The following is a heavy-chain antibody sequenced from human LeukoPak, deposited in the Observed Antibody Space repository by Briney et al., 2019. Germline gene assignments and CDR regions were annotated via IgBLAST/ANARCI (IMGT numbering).Heavy chain of an antibody. D-gene: IGHD1-1*01. CDR2: INPSDGAT. CDR1: GYTFTMYY. J-gene: IGHJ5*01. CDR3: AMLLTTGTTILWFDS. Sequence: ASVKVSCKASGYTFTMYYIHWVRHAPGQGLEWMGMINPSDGATTYAQRFQGKVTMTRAMYTTTDYMDLRSLTSEDTAVYYCAMLLTTGTTILWFDSCGQGTLVTVSS. V-gene: IGHV1-46*01.